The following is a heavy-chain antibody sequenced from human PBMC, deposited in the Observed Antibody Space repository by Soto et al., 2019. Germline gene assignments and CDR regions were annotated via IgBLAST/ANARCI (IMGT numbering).Heavy chain of an antibody. D-gene: IGHD3-10*01. Sequence: SETLSLTCAVYGGSFNGYYWSWIRQPPGKGLEWIGEINHSGSTNYNPSLKSRVTISVDTSKNQFSLKLSSVTAADTAVYYCARGRYYGSGSYYKVPYYYYYYMDVWGKGTTVTVSS. CDR1: GGSFNGYY. CDR3: ARGRYYGSGSYYKVPYYYYYYMDV. J-gene: IGHJ6*03. V-gene: IGHV4-34*01. CDR2: INHSGST.